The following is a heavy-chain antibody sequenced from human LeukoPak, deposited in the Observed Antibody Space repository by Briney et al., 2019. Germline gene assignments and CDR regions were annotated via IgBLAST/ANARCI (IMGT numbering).Heavy chain of an antibody. Sequence: GGSLRLSCAASGFSFSTSWMTWVRQAPGKGLGWVANTNQDGSAVSYLDSVKGRFTISRDNAKNSLSLQMNSLRVDDTAVYHCARAWRCSSSSSTSSCYTFFDPWGQGTLVIVSS. J-gene: IGHJ5*02. CDR1: GFSFSTSW. CDR2: TNQDGSAV. V-gene: IGHV3-7*01. D-gene: IGHD2-2*02. CDR3: ARAWRCSSSSSTSSCYTFFDP.